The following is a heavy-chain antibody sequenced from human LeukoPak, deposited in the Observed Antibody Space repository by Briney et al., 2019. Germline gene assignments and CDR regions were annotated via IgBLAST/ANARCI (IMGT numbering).Heavy chain of an antibody. CDR1: GFTFSSYA. V-gene: IGHV4-59*08. J-gene: IGHJ6*02. CDR3: ARHSGGHSGYDEDYYYYYGMDV. D-gene: IGHD5-12*01. CDR2: IYSSRST. Sequence: GSLRLSRAASGFTFSSYAMSWVRQAPGKGLEWIGYIYSSRSTNYNPSLKSRVTISVDTSKSQVSLKLTSVTAADTAVYYCARHSGGHSGYDEDYYYYYGMDVWGQGPTVTVSS.